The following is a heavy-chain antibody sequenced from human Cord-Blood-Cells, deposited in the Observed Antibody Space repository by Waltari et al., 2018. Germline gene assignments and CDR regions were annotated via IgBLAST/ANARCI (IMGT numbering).Heavy chain of an antibody. J-gene: IGHJ4*02. V-gene: IGHV4-34*01. CDR1: GGSVSGYY. CDR2: INHSGST. CDR3: ARGLGYGGNFDY. Sequence: QVQLQQWGAGRSKPSATLSLTCDVYGGSVSGYYWRWIRQPTGKGLGWIGEINHSGSTNYNPSLKSRVTISVDTSKNQFSLKLSSVTAADTAVYYCARGLGYGGNFDYWGQGTLVTVSS. D-gene: IGHD4-17*01.